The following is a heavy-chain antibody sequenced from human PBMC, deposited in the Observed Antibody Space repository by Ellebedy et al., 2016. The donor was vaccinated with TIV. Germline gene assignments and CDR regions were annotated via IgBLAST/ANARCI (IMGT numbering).Heavy chain of an antibody. J-gene: IGHJ4*02. CDR1: GYTFSNYF. V-gene: IGHV1-46*01. Sequence: AASVKVSCKASGYTFSNYFMHWVRQAPGQGLEWMGIINPSGGSTNYAQKLQGRVTMTTDTSTITAYMELRSLRSDDKAVYYCARDYEASQQYYDFWSGYWVFDYWGQGTLVTVSS. CDR2: INPSGGST. D-gene: IGHD3-3*01. CDR3: ARDYEASQQYYDFWSGYWVFDY.